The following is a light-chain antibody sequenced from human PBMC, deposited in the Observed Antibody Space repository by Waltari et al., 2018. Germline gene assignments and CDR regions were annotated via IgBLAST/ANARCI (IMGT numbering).Light chain of an antibody. J-gene: IGKJ2*01. Sequence: EIVLTQSPATLSLSPGERATLSCRASQSVSGSYLAWYQQKPGQAPRLLIYGASSRATGIPDRFSGSGSGTDFSLTISRLEPEDFAVYYCQQYGSSPYTFGQGTKVEIK. CDR1: QSVSGSY. CDR3: QQYGSSPYT. V-gene: IGKV3-20*01. CDR2: GAS.